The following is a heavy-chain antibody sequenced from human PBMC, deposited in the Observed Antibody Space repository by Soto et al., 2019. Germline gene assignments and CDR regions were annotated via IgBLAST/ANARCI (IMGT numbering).Heavy chain of an antibody. D-gene: IGHD6-13*01. Sequence: TSETLSLTCTVSGGSISSYYWSWIRQPPGKGLEWIGYIYYSGSTNYNPSLKSRVTISVDTSKNQFSLKLSSVTAADTAVYYCARARYSSWYEYYFDYWGQGTLVTVSS. CDR1: GGSISSYY. CDR2: IYYSGST. CDR3: ARARYSSWYEYYFDY. J-gene: IGHJ4*02. V-gene: IGHV4-59*01.